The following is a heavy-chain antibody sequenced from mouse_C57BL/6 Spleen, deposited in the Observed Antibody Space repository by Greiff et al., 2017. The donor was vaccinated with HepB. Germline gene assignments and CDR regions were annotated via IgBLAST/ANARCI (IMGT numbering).Heavy chain of an antibody. V-gene: IGHV1-72*01. Sequence: QVHVKQPGAELVKPGASVKLSCKASGYTFTSYWMHWVKQRPGRGLEWIGRIDPNSGGTKYNEKFKSKATLTVDKPSSTAYMQLSSLTSEDSAVYYCARGTIYDGYYGLDYWGQGTTLTVSS. J-gene: IGHJ2*01. CDR1: GYTFTSYW. CDR3: ARGTIYDGYYGLDY. D-gene: IGHD2-3*01. CDR2: IDPNSGGT.